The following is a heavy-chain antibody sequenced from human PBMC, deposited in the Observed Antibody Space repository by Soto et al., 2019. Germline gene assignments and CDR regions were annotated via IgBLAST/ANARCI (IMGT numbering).Heavy chain of an antibody. Sequence: SVKVSCKASGGTFSSYAISWVRQAPGQGLEWMGGIIPIFGTANYAQKFQGRVTITADESTSTAYMELSSLRSEDTAVYYCARGYYDSSPNNWFDPWAQGTLVTVSS. CDR1: GGTFSSYA. J-gene: IGHJ5*02. V-gene: IGHV1-69*13. D-gene: IGHD3-22*01. CDR3: ARGYYDSSPNNWFDP. CDR2: IIPIFGTA.